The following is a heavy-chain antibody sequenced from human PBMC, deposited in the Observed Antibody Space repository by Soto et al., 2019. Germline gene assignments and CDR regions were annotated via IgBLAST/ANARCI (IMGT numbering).Heavy chain of an antibody. J-gene: IGHJ4*02. CDR2: ISGSGGST. V-gene: IGHV3-23*01. CDR3: ARVLTKYGGLDY. CDR1: GFTFSSYA. D-gene: IGHD4-17*01. Sequence: EVQLLESGGGLVQPGGSLRLSCAASGFTFSSYAMSWVRQAPGKGLEWVSAISGSGGSTYYADSVKGRFTISRDNSTNTQYLEMNSLRAKDTGVYYCARVLTKYGGLDYWGQGPLVTVSS.